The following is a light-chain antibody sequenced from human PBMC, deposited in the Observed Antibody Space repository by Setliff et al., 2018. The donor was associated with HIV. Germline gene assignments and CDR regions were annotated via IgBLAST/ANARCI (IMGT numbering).Light chain of an antibody. CDR1: SSDVGGYNY. CDR2: DVS. Sequence: QSALTQPASVSGSTGQSITISCTGTSSDVGGYNYVSWFQKHPGEAPKLMIYDVSHRPSGVSSRFSGSKSGNTASLTISGLQAEDDADYFCSSYTTIYTFVFGTGTKVTV. CDR3: SSYTTIYTFV. J-gene: IGLJ1*01. V-gene: IGLV2-14*03.